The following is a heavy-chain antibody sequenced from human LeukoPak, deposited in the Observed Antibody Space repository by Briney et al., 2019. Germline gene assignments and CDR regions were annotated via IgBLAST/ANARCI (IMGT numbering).Heavy chain of an antibody. CDR3: ARAIAAAGGAFDP. D-gene: IGHD6-13*01. CDR1: GGSISSYY. CDR2: IYYSGST. V-gene: IGHV4-59*01. J-gene: IGHJ5*02. Sequence: SETLSLTCNVSGGSISSYYWSWIRQPPGKGLEWIGYIYYSGSTNYDPSLKSRVTISVDTSKNQFSLKLSSVTAADTAVYYCARAIAAAGGAFDPWGQGTLVTVSS.